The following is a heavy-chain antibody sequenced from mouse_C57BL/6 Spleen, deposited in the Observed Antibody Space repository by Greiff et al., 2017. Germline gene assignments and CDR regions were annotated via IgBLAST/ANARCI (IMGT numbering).Heavy chain of an antibody. CDR3: ARAGGYSYYFDY. CDR1: GYSITSGYY. Sequence: VQLKESGPGLVKPSQSLSLTCSVTGYSITSGYYWNWIRQFPGNQLEWMGYISYDGSNNYNPSLKNRISITRDTSQNQFFLKLNSVTTEDTATYYCARAGGYSYYFDYWGQGTTRTVSS. J-gene: IGHJ2*01. CDR2: ISYDGSN. V-gene: IGHV3-6*01. D-gene: IGHD2-3*01.